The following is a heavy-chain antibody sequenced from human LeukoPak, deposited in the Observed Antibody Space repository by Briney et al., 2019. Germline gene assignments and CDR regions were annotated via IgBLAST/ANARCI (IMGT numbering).Heavy chain of an antibody. D-gene: IGHD4-11*01. J-gene: IGHJ6*02. V-gene: IGHV3-7*01. CDR3: ARDLGSPYSYYYGMDV. CDR1: GFTFSSYW. Sequence: PGGSLRLSCAASGFTFSSYWMSWVHQAPGKGLEWVANIKQDGSEKYYVDSVKGRFTISRDNAKNSLYLQMNSLRAEDTAVYYCARDLGSPYSYYYGMDVWGQGSTVTVSS. CDR2: IKQDGSEK.